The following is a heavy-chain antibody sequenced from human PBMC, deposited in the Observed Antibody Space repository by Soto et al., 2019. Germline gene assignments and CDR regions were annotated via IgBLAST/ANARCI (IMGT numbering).Heavy chain of an antibody. CDR1: RFSVSSSH. V-gene: IGHV3-66*01. CDR2: IYSGGAT. CDR3: ARGDYWFDP. Sequence: PGGSLRLSCAAARFSVSSSHMNWVRQAPGKGLEWISVIYSGGATYYAVSVNSRFTMSRDKSKNTVYLQMNSLRAEDTAVYYCARGDYWFDPWGQGTLVTSPQ. J-gene: IGHJ5*02.